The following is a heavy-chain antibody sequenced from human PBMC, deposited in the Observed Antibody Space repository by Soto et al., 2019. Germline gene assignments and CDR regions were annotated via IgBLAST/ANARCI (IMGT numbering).Heavy chain of an antibody. V-gene: IGHV4-4*02. D-gene: IGHD1-26*01. J-gene: IGHJ5*02. CDR2: IHHGGST. CDR1: GGSITSDNW. Sequence: QVQLPESGPGLVKPSGTLSLTCAVSGGSITSDNWWSWVRQPPGQGLEWIGEIHHGGSTTYHPPLKSRFTMSVGKANDQFSLKVSSGTAADTAVYYCARSDTGTYYLAACGQGTLVTV. CDR3: ARSDTGTYYLAA.